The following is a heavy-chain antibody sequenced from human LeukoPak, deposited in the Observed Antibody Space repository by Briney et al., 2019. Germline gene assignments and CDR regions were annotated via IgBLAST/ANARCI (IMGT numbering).Heavy chain of an antibody. CDR2: ISYDENNK. D-gene: IGHD3-22*01. Sequence: GGSLRLSCAASGFTFSSHGMHWVRQAPGKGLEWVAVISYDENNKYYADSVKGRFTISRDNSKNTLYVQVSSLGTEDTAAYYCAKGSYYDSSGSFYFDYWGQGTLVTVSS. J-gene: IGHJ4*02. CDR3: AKGSYYDSSGSFYFDY. V-gene: IGHV3-30*18. CDR1: GFTFSSHG.